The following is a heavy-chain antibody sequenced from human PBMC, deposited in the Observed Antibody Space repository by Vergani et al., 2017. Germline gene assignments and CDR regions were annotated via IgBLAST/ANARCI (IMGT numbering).Heavy chain of an antibody. V-gene: IGHV4-39*01. CDR3: ARHRGGYDSSGYYYSVAAFDI. D-gene: IGHD3-22*01. CDR1: GASISSSTYY. Sequence: QLQLQESGPGLVKPSETLSLTCTISGASISSSTYYWGWIRQPPGKGLEWIGSIYYSGSTYYNPSLKSRVTISVDTSRNQFSLKLSSVTAADTAVYYCARHRGGYDSSGYYYSVAAFDIWGQGTMVTVSS. CDR2: IYYSGST. J-gene: IGHJ3*02.